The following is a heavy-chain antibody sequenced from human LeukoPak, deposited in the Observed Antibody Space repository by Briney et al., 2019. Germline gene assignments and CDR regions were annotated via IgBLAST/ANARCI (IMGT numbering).Heavy chain of an antibody. CDR3: ATAHSSSWYFFDY. J-gene: IGHJ4*02. Sequence: SETLSLTCTVSGGSISSGGYYWSWIRQPPGKGLEWIGYIYHSGSTYYNPSLKSRVTISVDRSKNQFSLKLSSVTAADTAVYYCATAHSSSWYFFDYWGQGTLVTVSS. CDR1: GGSISSGGYY. D-gene: IGHD6-13*01. V-gene: IGHV4-30-2*01. CDR2: IYHSGST.